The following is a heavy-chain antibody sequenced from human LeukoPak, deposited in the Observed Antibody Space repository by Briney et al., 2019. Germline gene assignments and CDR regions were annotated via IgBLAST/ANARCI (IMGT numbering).Heavy chain of an antibody. V-gene: IGHV1-2*02. CDR2: INPNSGGT. Sequence: GASVKASCKASGYTFTGYYMHWVRQAPGQGLEWMGWINPNSGGTNYAQKFQGRVTMTRDTSISTAYMELSRLRSDDTAVYYCARDGVAAAGTNPLHNWFDPWGQGTLVTVSS. CDR1: GYTFTGYY. D-gene: IGHD6-13*01. J-gene: IGHJ5*02. CDR3: ARDGVAAAGTNPLHNWFDP.